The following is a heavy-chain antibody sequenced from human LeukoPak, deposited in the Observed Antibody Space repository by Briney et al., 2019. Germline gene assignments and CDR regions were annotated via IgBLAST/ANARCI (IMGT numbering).Heavy chain of an antibody. J-gene: IGHJ4*02. V-gene: IGHV1-18*01. CDR3: ARDNYSGYDSQPY. CDR1: GYTFTNYG. CDR2: ISPYNGNT. Sequence: ASVKVSCKASGYTFTNYGISWVRQAPGQGLEWMGWISPYNGNTNYAQKLQGRVTMTTDTSTTTAYMELRSLRSDDTAVYYCARDNYSGYDSQPYWGQGTQVTVSS. D-gene: IGHD5-12*01.